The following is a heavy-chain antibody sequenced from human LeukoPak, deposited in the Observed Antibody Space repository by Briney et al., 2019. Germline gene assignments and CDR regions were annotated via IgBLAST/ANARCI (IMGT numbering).Heavy chain of an antibody. CDR3: ANPTSGDYFPDY. CDR1: GFTFSSYA. J-gene: IGHJ4*02. CDR2: IRGSGRST. D-gene: IGHD4-17*01. Sequence: GGSLRFSCAASGFTFSSYAMSWVRKAPGKGLEWVSGIRGSGRSTYYADSVKGRFTISRENSKNTLYLQMNTLRADATAIYYCANPTSGDYFPDYWGQGTLVTVSS. V-gene: IGHV3-23*01.